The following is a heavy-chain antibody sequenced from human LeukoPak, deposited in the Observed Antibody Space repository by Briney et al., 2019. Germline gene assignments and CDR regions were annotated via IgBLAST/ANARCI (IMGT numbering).Heavy chain of an antibody. CDR1: GYTFTSYG. J-gene: IGHJ6*03. CDR3: ARAGDSWSGYRYYMDV. V-gene: IGHV1-18*01. CDR2: ISAYNGDT. D-gene: IGHD3-3*01. Sequence: ASVKVSCKTSGYTFTSYGISWVRQAPGQGLEWMGWISAYNGDTRYAQKFQGRVTMTTDTSTSTVYMELRSLRSDDTAVYYCARAGDSWSGYRYYMDVWGKGTTVSVSS.